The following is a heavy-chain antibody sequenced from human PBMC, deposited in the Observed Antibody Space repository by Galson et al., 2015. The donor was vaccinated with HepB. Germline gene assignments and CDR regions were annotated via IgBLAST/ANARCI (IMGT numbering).Heavy chain of an antibody. CDR3: ARAPYLGGGQRPVIPFGNWFDP. J-gene: IGHJ5*02. CDR1: GDFARSGSYY. Sequence: LSLTCRVSGDFARSGSYYWSWLRPPPGQGLEWIGYIYYTGSTNYNPSLRSRVTMSIDTSKNQFSMQLNSVTAADTAVYYCARAPYLGGGQRPVIPFGNWFDPWGQGTLVTVSS. V-gene: IGHV4-61*01. D-gene: IGHD3-16*02. CDR2: IYYTGST.